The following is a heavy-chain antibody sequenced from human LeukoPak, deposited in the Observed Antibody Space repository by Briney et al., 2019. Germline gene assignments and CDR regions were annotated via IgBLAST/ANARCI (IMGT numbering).Heavy chain of an antibody. CDR2: MNPNSGNT. V-gene: IGHV1-8*01. CDR3: AREYYDILTGSQAFDI. Sequence: ASVKVSCKASGYTFTSYDINWVRQATGQGLEWMGWMNPNSGNTGYAQKFQGRVTMTRNTSISTAYMELSSLRSEDTAVYYCAREYYDILTGSQAFDIWGQGTMVTVSS. D-gene: IGHD3-9*01. CDR1: GYTFTSYD. J-gene: IGHJ3*02.